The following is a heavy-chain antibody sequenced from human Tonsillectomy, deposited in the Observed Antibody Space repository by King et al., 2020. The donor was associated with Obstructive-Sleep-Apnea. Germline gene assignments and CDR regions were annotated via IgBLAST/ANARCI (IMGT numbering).Heavy chain of an antibody. CDR3: ARGDYDFWSGSYYFDY. CDR2: IYYSGST. J-gene: IGHJ4*02. CDR1: GGSISSSRYY. Sequence: QLQESGPGLVKPSETLSLTCTVSGGSISSSRYYWGWIRQPPGKGLEWIGSIYYSGSTYYNPSLKSRVTISVDTSKNQFSLKLSSVTAADTAVYYCARGDYDFWSGSYYFDYWGQGTLVTVSS. D-gene: IGHD3-3*01. V-gene: IGHV4-39*07.